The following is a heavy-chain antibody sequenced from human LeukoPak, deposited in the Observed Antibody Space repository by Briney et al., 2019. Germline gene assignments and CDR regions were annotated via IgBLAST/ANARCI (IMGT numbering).Heavy chain of an antibody. D-gene: IGHD5-18*01. J-gene: IGHJ4*02. V-gene: IGHV4-59*01. CDR1: GGSFSGYY. CDR3: AREAYTAMAHAFDY. CDR2: FYYSGST. Sequence: SETLSLTCAVYGGSFSGYYWSWIRQPPGKGLEWIGYFYYSGSTNYNPSLKSRVTISVDTSKDQFSLKLSSVTAADAAVYYCAREAYTAMAHAFDYWGQGTLVTVSS.